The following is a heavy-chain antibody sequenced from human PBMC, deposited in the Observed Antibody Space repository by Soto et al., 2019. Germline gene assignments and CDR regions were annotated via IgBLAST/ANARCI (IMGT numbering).Heavy chain of an antibody. CDR2: IYYSGNT. D-gene: IGHD4-17*01. CDR1: GGPISSNSYY. V-gene: IGHV4-39*01. CDR3: ARHKSDYAIPNWFDP. J-gene: IGHJ5*02. Sequence: SETLSLTCSVSGGPISSNSYYWGWIRQPPGKGLEWIGSIYYSGNTYYNPSLKSRVTISVDTSKNQFSLKLSSVTAADTAVYYCARHKSDYAIPNWFDPWGQGTLVTVSS.